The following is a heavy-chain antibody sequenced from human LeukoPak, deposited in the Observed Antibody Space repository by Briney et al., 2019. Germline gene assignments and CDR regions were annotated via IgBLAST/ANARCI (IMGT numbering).Heavy chain of an antibody. V-gene: IGHV4-39*02. CDR2: VYYSGST. J-gene: IGHJ3*02. CDR1: GGSISSSNYY. CDR3: ARDGNFKLLGGAFDI. Sequence: SETLSLTCTVSGGSISSSNYYWGWIRQPPGKGLEWIGNVYYSGSTYYNPSLKSRVTISVDTSKNQFSLKLNSVTPEDTAVYYCARDGNFKLLGGAFDIWGQGTMVTVSS. D-gene: IGHD1-26*01.